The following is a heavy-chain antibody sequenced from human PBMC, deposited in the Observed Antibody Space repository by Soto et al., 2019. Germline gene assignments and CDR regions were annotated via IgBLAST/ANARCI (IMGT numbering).Heavy chain of an antibody. CDR3: GRSVVGATGEILYNAMDV. CDR2: INPASGHT. Sequence: ASVKVSCKGSGYTFTTYALHWVRQAPGPKPEWMGWINPASGHTKYSKRFQDRVTITRDTSASTGYMELSSLRSEDTAVYYCGRSVVGATGEILYNAMDVWGQGTTVTVSS. CDR1: GYTFTTYA. D-gene: IGHD1-26*01. V-gene: IGHV1-3*01. J-gene: IGHJ6*02.